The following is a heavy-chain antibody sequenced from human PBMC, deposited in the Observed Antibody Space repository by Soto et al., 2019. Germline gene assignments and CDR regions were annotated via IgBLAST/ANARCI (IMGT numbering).Heavy chain of an antibody. CDR1: GGSISSGDYY. J-gene: IGHJ5*02. V-gene: IGHV4-30-4*01. Sequence: QVQLQESGPGLVKPSQTLSLTCTVSGGSISSGDYYWSWIRQPPGKGLEWIGYIHYSGSTYYNPSLQSRVTIAVDTSKNQFSLKLNSVTAADTAVYYCARGGAIGTCFDPWGQGTLVTVSS. CDR3: ARGGAIGTCFDP. D-gene: IGHD1-26*01. CDR2: IHYSGST.